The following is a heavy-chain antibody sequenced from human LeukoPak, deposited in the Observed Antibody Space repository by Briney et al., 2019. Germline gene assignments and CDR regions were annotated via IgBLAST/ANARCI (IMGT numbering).Heavy chain of an antibody. Sequence: ASVKVSCTASGYTFTGYYMHWVRQAPGQGLEWMGWINPNSGGTNYAQKFQGRVTMTRDTSISTAYMELSRLRSDDTAVYYCARAPGIGGSLFDYWGQGTLVTVSS. CDR3: ARAPGIGGSLFDY. V-gene: IGHV1-2*02. D-gene: IGHD3-10*01. J-gene: IGHJ4*02. CDR1: GYTFTGYY. CDR2: INPNSGGT.